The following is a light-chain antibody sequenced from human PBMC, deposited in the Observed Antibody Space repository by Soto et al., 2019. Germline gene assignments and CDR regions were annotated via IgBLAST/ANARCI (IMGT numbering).Light chain of an antibody. Sequence: AIRMTQSPSSFSASTGDRVTITCRASQGISSYLAWYQQKPGKAPKLLIYAASTLQSGVPSRFSGSGSGTDFTLTISCLQSEDLATYYCQHYYCYPITFGQGTRLEIK. CDR2: AAS. J-gene: IGKJ5*01. V-gene: IGKV1-8*01. CDR1: QGISSY. CDR3: QHYYCYPIT.